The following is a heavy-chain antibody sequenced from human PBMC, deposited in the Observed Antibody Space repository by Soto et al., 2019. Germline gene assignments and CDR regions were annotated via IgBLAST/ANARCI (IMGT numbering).Heavy chain of an antibody. CDR1: GYTFTGYY. CDR2: INPNSGGT. Sequence: ASVKVSCKASGYTFTGYYMHWVRQAPGQGLEWMGWINPNSGGTNYAQKFQGWVTMTRDTSISTAYMELSRLRYEDTAVYYCASGDSRSPLEYYYYYYGMDVWGQGTTVTV. J-gene: IGHJ6*02. D-gene: IGHD6-13*01. V-gene: IGHV1-2*04. CDR3: ASGDSRSPLEYYYYYYGMDV.